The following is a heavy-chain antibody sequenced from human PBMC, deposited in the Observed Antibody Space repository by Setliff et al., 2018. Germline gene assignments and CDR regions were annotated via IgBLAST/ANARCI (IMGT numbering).Heavy chain of an antibody. D-gene: IGHD6-13*01. J-gene: IGHJ3*01. CDR1: GGSISSYY. CDR3: ARDLLRSSSWRPDVFDV. Sequence: PSETLSLTCTVSGGSISSYYWSWIRQPAGKGLEWVGHIYIGGSANYNPPLKSRVAMSIDTSKNQFSLKLNSVTAADMAIYYCARDLLRSSSWRPDVFDVWGQGTMVTVSS. V-gene: IGHV4-4*07. CDR2: IYIGGSA.